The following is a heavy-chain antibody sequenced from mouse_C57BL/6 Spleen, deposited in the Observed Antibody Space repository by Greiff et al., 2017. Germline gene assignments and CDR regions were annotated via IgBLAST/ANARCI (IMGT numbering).Heavy chain of an antibody. CDR3: ARKPLTGYAMDY. CDR1: GYSFTGYY. Sequence: VQLQQSGPELVKPGASVKISCKASGYSFTGYYMNWVKQSPEKSLEWIGDINPSTGGTTYNQKFKAKATLTVDKSSSTAYMQLKSLTSEDSAVYYCARKPLTGYAMDYWGQGTSVTVSS. CDR2: INPSTGGT. D-gene: IGHD4-1*01. J-gene: IGHJ4*01. V-gene: IGHV1-42*01.